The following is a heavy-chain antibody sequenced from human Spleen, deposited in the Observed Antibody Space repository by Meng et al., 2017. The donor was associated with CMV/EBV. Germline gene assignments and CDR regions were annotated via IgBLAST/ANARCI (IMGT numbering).Heavy chain of an antibody. CDR3: AKVVVSSWFDP. CDR2: IYRGGNT. V-gene: IGHV3-53*01. J-gene: IGHJ5*02. Sequence: GGSLRLSCEVSGFTVSSKYMHWVRQTPEKGLEWVSVIYRGGNTYYGDSVKGRFTISRDNSKNTLYLQMNSLRAEDTAVYYCAKVVVSSWFDPWGQGTLVTVSS. D-gene: IGHD3-16*02. CDR1: GFTVSSKY.